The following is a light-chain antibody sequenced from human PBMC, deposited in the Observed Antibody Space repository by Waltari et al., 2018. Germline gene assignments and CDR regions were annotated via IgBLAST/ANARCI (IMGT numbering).Light chain of an antibody. CDR3: CSYAGTYTFVV. Sequence: QSALTQPRSVSGSPGQPVTISCTGTSRDVGGYNFVPWYQQYPGKAPKPMIYDVRKRPPGVPARFSGSKSGNTASLTISGLQAEDEADYYCCSYAGTYTFVVFGGGTKLTVL. V-gene: IGLV2-11*01. J-gene: IGLJ2*01. CDR2: DVR. CDR1: SRDVGGYNF.